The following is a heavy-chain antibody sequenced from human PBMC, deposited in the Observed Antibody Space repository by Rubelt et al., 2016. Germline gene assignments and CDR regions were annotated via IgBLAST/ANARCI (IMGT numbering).Heavy chain of an antibody. D-gene: IGHD6-19*01. J-gene: IGHJ4*02. CDR1: GYTFTSYY. Sequence: QVQLVQSGAEVKKPGASVKVSCKASGYTFTSYYMHWVRQAPGQGLEWMGIINPSGGSTTYAQSFQGRGTMTRDKFTSTVYMDLSSLRGEDTAVYYCASLQYSSGWYSDYWGQGTLVTVSS. CDR3: ASLQYSSGWYSDY. V-gene: IGHV1-46*01. CDR2: INPSGGST.